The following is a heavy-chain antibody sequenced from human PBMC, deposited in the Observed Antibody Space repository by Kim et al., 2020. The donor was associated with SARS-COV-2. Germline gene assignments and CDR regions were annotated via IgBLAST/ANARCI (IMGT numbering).Heavy chain of an antibody. D-gene: IGHD1-26*01. J-gene: IGHJ6*02. CDR1: RFAISDSG. CDR3: SISTTGEGMDV. Sequence: GGSLRLSCAPTRFAISDSGFHWVRQAPGKGLEWVSVTCYDGSYNDYAASVKGRFSVSRDKSRNMVYLQMNGLRQEDAAIYYCSISTTGEGMDVCAPGST. CDR2: TCYDGSYN. V-gene: IGHV3-33*08.